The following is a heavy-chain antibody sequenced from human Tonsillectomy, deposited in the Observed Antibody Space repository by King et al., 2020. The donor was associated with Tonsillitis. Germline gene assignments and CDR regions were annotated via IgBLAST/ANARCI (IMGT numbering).Heavy chain of an antibody. CDR1: GGSVSSGSYY. CDR2: IYYSGST. D-gene: IGHD1-20*01. V-gene: IGHV4-61*01. Sequence: QLQESGPGLVKPSETLSLTCTVSGGSVSSGSYYWSWIRQPPGKGLEWIGYIYYSGSTNYNPSLKSRVTISVDKSKNPFSLKLSSVTAADTAVYYCARVERLTGHWYFDLWGRGTLVTVSS. J-gene: IGHJ2*01. CDR3: ARVERLTGHWYFDL.